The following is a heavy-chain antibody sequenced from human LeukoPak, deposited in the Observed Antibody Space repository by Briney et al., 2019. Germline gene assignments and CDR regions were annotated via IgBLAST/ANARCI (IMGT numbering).Heavy chain of an antibody. CDR2: IYNSGST. V-gene: IGHV4-39*01. CDR1: GGSISSTSYY. Sequence: PSETLSLTCTFSGGSISSTSYYWGGLRQPPGKGLEWIGSIYNSGSTYYNPSLKSRVTISVDTSKNQFSLKLSSVTAADTAVYYCARQGHYYGSGRGAFDIWGQGTMVTVSS. J-gene: IGHJ3*02. D-gene: IGHD3-10*01. CDR3: ARQGHYYGSGRGAFDI.